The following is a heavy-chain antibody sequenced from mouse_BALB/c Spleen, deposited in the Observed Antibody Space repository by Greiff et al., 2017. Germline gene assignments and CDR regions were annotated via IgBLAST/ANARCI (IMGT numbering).Heavy chain of an antibody. J-gene: IGHJ3*01. CDR3: ARSWYYGSSSAWFAY. V-gene: IGHV14-3*02. Sequence: EVQLQQSGAELVKPGASVKLSCTASGFNIKDTYMHWVKQRPEQGLEWIGRIDPANGNTKYDPKFQGKATITADTSSNTAYLQLSSLTSEDTAVYYCARSWYYGSSSAWFAYWGQGTLVTVSA. CDR2: IDPANGNT. CDR1: GFNIKDTY. D-gene: IGHD1-1*01.